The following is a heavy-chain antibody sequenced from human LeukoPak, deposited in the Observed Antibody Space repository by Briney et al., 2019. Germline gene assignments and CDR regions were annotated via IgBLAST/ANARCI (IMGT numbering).Heavy chain of an antibody. D-gene: IGHD6-13*01. Sequence: GGSLRLSCAASGFTFSSYSMNWVRQAPGKGLEWVSYISSSGSTIYYADSVKGRFTISRDNAKNSLYLQMNSLRAGDTAVYYCAGSPAAGEEAFDIWGQGTMVTVSS. J-gene: IGHJ3*02. CDR3: AGSPAAGEEAFDI. CDR2: ISSSGSTI. CDR1: GFTFSSYS. V-gene: IGHV3-48*04.